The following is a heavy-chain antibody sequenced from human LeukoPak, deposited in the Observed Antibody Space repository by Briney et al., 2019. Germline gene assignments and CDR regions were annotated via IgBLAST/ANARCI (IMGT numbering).Heavy chain of an antibody. J-gene: IGHJ4*02. D-gene: IGHD3-3*01. CDR3: ATDRGWRTSGYYLYYFEY. Sequence: GGSLRLSCAASGFTFSSYWMSWVRQAPGKGLEWVANINQDGSEKYCVDSLKGRFTISRDNAENSLYLQMSSLRAEDTAVYYCATDRGWRTSGYYLYYFEYWGQGTLVTYSS. V-gene: IGHV3-7*01. CDR1: GFTFSSYW. CDR2: INQDGSEK.